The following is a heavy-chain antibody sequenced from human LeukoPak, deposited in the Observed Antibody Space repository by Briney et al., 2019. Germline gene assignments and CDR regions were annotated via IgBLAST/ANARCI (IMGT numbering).Heavy chain of an antibody. V-gene: IGHV1-69*05. J-gene: IGHJ5*02. D-gene: IGHD3-9*01. CDR1: GGTFSSYA. Sequence: SVKVSGKASGGTFSSYAISWVRQAPGQGLEWMGRIIPIFGTANYAHKFQGRVTITTDESTSTAYMELSSLRSEDTAVYYCARAIDYDILTGYYSLTAWGQGTLVTVPS. CDR2: IIPIFGTA. CDR3: ARAIDYDILTGYYSLTA.